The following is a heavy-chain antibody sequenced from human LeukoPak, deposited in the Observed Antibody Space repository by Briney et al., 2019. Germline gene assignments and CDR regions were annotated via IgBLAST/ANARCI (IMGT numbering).Heavy chain of an antibody. Sequence: PGGSLRLSCAASGFTFSTYDMHWVRQATGKGLEWVSAIGTAGDTYYAGSVKGRFTISRENAKNSLYLQINTLRAGDTAVYYCARAYGSGNYYPDAFDIWGQGTMVTVSS. CDR1: GFTFSTYD. D-gene: IGHD3-10*01. CDR2: IGTAGDT. J-gene: IGHJ3*02. CDR3: ARAYGSGNYYPDAFDI. V-gene: IGHV3-13*01.